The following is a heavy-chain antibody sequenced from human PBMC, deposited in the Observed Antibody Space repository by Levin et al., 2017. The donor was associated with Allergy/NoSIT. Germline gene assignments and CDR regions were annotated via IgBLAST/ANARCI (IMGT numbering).Heavy chain of an antibody. D-gene: IGHD5-18*01. CDR1: GFTFSSYW. V-gene: IGHV3-7*01. Sequence: GGSLRLSCAASGFTFSSYWMSWVRQAPGKGLEWVANIKQDGSEKYYVDSVKGRFTISRDNAKNSLYLQMNSLRAEDTAVYYCARERRSGYSYGSYHRGWSYFDYWGQGTLVTVSS. CDR3: ARERRSGYSYGSYHRGWSYFDY. CDR2: IKQDGSEK. J-gene: IGHJ4*02.